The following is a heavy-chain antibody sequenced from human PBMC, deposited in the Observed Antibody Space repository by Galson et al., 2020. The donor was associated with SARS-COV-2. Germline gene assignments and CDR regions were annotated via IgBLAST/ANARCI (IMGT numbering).Heavy chain of an antibody. CDR1: GFTFSSYA. Sequence: TGGSLRFSCAASGFTFSSYAMNWVRQAPGKGLEWVTIISFDGSDQFYADSVKGRFTISRDNSKNTLYLQMNSLGVEDTALYYCAKDHCSSSSCYLDSWGQGTLVTVSS. CDR3: AKDHCSSSSCYLDS. D-gene: IGHD2-2*01. J-gene: IGHJ4*02. CDR2: ISFDGSDQ. V-gene: IGHV3-30*18.